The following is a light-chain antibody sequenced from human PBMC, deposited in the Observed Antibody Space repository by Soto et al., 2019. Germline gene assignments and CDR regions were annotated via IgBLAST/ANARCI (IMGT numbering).Light chain of an antibody. CDR1: NSNIGAGS. CDR2: DNN. J-gene: IGLJ1*01. Sequence: QSVLTQPPSVTGAPGQRVTISCTGNNSNIGAGSGVNWYQQFPDKAPKLLIYDNNKRPSGIPDRFSGSKSGTSATLGITGLQTGDEADYYCGTWDSSLSAGGVFGTGTKLTVL. CDR3: GTWDSSLSAGGV. V-gene: IGLV1-51*01.